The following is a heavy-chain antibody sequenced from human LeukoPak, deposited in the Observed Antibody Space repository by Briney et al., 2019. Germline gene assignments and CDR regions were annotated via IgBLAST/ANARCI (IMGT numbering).Heavy chain of an antibody. CDR2: INHSGST. CDR1: GGSFSGYY. CDR3: ARADIENWFDP. V-gene: IGHV4-34*01. J-gene: IGHJ5*02. Sequence: PSETLSLTCAVYGGSFSGYYWTRIRQPPGKGLEWIGEINHSGSTNYNPSLKSRVTISVDTSNNQFSLKLSSLTAADTAVYYCARADIENWFDPWGQGTLVTVSS. D-gene: IGHD2-15*01.